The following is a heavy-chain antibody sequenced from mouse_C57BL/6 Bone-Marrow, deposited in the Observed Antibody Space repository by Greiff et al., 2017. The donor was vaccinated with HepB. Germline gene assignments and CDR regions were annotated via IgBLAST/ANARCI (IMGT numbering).Heavy chain of an antibody. Sequence: QVQLQQPGTELVKPGASVKLSCKASGYTFTSYWMHWVKQRPGQGLEWIGNIKPSNGGTNYNEKFKSKATLTVDKSSSTAYMQLSSLTSEDSAVYYCARSGYDYTVYYFDYWGQGTTLTVSS. J-gene: IGHJ2*01. V-gene: IGHV1-53*01. CDR1: GYTFTSYW. CDR2: IKPSNGGT. D-gene: IGHD2-4*01. CDR3: ARSGYDYTVYYFDY.